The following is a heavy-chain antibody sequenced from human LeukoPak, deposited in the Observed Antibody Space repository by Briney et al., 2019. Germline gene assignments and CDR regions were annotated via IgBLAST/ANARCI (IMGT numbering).Heavy chain of an antibody. CDR1: GFTFSSYG. Sequence: GGSLRLSCAASGFTFSSYGMHWVRQAPGKGLEWVAVISYDGSNKYYADSVKGRFTISRDNSKNTLYLQMNSLRAEDTAVYYCAMGALWLEHGSFDYWGQGTLVTVSS. J-gene: IGHJ4*02. D-gene: IGHD1/OR15-1a*01. CDR2: ISYDGSNK. V-gene: IGHV3-30*03. CDR3: AMGALWLEHGSFDY.